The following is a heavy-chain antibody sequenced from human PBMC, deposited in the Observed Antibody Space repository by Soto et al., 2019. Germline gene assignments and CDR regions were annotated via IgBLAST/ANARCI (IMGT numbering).Heavy chain of an antibody. CDR3: AKGIGGKTVANFGMAV. Sequence: QVRLVQSGAEVRKTGASVKVSCKASGDSVSNDYLHWVRQAPGQGFEWLGLISPFGGDTAYAHGFEGRVTVTMDKSSTTFYLELSSLRSDDTAVYYCAKGIGGKTVANFGMAVWGQGVTVTVAS. CDR1: GDSVSNDY. J-gene: IGHJ6*02. D-gene: IGHD3-16*01. CDR2: ISPFGGDT. V-gene: IGHV1-46*01.